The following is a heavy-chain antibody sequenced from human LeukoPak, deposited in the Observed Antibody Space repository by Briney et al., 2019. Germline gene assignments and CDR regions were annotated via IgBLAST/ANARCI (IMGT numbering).Heavy chain of an antibody. D-gene: IGHD3-3*01. CDR1: GFTFSSYG. V-gene: IGHV3-30*18. J-gene: IGHJ4*02. CDR3: AKDYYDFWSGYHPSHSLYY. CDR2: ISYDGSNK. Sequence: GGSLRLSCAASGFTFSSYGMHWVRQVPGPGLKWVAVISYDGSNKYYADSVKGRFTISRDNSKNTLYLQMNSLRAEDTAVYYCAKDYYDFWSGYHPSHSLYYWGQGTLVTVSS.